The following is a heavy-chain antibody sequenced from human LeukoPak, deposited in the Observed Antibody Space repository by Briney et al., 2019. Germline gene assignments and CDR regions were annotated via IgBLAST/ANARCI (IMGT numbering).Heavy chain of an antibody. CDR1: GFTVSSNY. D-gene: IGHD3-3*01. CDR2: IYSGGST. Sequence: GGSLRLSCAASGFTVSSNYMSWVRQAPGRGLEWVSVIYSGGSTYYADSVKGRFTISRDNSKNTLYLQMNSLRAEDTAVYYCARDSLRSGYLDHWGQGTLVTVSS. V-gene: IGHV3-53*01. J-gene: IGHJ4*02. CDR3: ARDSLRSGYLDH.